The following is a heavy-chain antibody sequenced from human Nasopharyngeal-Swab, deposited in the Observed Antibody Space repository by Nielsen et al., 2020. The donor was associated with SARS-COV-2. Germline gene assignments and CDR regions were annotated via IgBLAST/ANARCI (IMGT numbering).Heavy chain of an antibody. CDR3: ARGRDGATSYSNYHMDV. J-gene: IGHJ6*03. D-gene: IGHD4/OR15-4a*01. V-gene: IGHV4-34*01. Sequence: RQATGKGLEWIGQINPTGETNYNPSFGSRVSISLDSSRRQLSLKLSSVTPADTAVYFCARGRDGATSYSNYHMDVWGKGSAVTVSS. CDR2: INPTGET.